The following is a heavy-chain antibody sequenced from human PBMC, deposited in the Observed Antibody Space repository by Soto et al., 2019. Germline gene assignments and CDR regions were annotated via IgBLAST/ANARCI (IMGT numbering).Heavy chain of an antibody. J-gene: IGHJ4*02. D-gene: IGHD6-13*01. Sequence: EASVKVSCKASGYTFTSYGISWVRQAPGQGLEWMGWISAYNGNTNYAQKLQGRVTMTTDTSTSTAYMELRSLRSDDTAVYYCARDLGPRGSIAAAGKGYWGQGTLVTVSS. CDR3: ARDLGPRGSIAAAGKGY. CDR2: ISAYNGNT. V-gene: IGHV1-18*01. CDR1: GYTFTSYG.